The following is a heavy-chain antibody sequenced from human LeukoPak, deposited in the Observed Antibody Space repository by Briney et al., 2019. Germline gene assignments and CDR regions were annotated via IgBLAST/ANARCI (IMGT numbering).Heavy chain of an antibody. Sequence: AGGSLRLSCAASGFTFSSYAMSWVRQAPGKGLEWVSGISPDGSPYHADSVKGRFTISRDNSKSTLYLQMNSLRAEDTAVYYCAKVSGGSGSYYFDYWGQGTLVTVSS. CDR3: AKVSGGSGSYYFDY. CDR2: ISPDGSP. D-gene: IGHD3-10*01. CDR1: GFTFSSYA. J-gene: IGHJ4*02. V-gene: IGHV3-23*01.